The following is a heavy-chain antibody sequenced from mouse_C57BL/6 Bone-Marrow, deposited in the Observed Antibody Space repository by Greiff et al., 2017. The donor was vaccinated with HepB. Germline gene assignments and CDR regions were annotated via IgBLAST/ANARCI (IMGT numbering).Heavy chain of an antibody. CDR2: ISSGSSTI. V-gene: IGHV5-17*01. J-gene: IGHJ2*01. D-gene: IGHD2-1*01. Sequence: EVMLVESGGGLVKPGGSLKLSCAASGFTFSDYGMHWVRQAPEKGLEWVAYISSGSSTIYYADTVKGRFTISRDNAKNTLFLQMTSLRSEDTAMYYCARDYYFYYFDYWGQGTPLTVSS. CDR3: ARDYYFYYFDY. CDR1: GFTFSDYG.